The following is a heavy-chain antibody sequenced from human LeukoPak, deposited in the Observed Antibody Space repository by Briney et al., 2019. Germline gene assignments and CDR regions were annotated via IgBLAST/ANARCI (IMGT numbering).Heavy chain of an antibody. J-gene: IGHJ4*02. V-gene: IGHV4-59*08. Sequence: SETLSLTCTVSGGSISSYYWSWIRQPPGKGLEWIGYIYYSGSTNYNPSLKSRVTISVDTSKNQFSLKLSSVTAADTAVYYCARRNGGYYDSSGYSVFDYWGQGTLVTVSS. CDR3: ARRNGGYYDSSGYSVFDY. CDR1: GGSISSYY. D-gene: IGHD3-22*01. CDR2: IYYSGST.